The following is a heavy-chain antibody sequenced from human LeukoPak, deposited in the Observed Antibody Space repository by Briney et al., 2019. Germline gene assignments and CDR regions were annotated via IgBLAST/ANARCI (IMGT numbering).Heavy chain of an antibody. CDR2: IRSRTKGYAT. V-gene: IGHV3-73*01. CDR3: IRHVEFQRPY. CDR1: GMSLSDSA. J-gene: IGHJ4*02. D-gene: IGHD3-10*01. Sequence: PGGSLTPSCAASGMSLSDSAMNWVRQAPGKGLEWLAHIRSRTKGYATAYAASVTGRFVISRDDVKNMAFLQMTSLETEDTAVYYCIRHVEFQRPYWAQGVQVTVSS.